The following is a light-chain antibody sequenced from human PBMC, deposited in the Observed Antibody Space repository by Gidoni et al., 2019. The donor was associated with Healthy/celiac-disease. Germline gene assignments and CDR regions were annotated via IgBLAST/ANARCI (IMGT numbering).Light chain of an antibody. CDR1: QSFSNSF. J-gene: IGKJ3*01. CDR2: GAS. Sequence: EIELTQSPGTLSLSPGERAILSCRASQSFSNSFLAWYQQKPGQAPRLLIYGASNRATGLPDRCSGSGAGTDFTLTISRLEPEDFAVYYCHQYGRSPFTIGPGTKVDVK. V-gene: IGKV3-20*01. CDR3: HQYGRSPFT.